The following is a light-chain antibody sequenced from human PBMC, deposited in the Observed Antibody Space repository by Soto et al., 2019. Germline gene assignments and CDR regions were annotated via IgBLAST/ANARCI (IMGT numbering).Light chain of an antibody. V-gene: IGKV1-39*01. Sequence: DIQMTQSPSSLSASVGDRVTITCRASQSISSYLNWYQQKPGKAPKLLIYGTSTLQSGVPSRFGGSGSGTEFTLTISSLQPDDFATYYCQHYNSYSEAFGQGTKVDIK. CDR2: GTS. CDR3: QHYNSYSEA. J-gene: IGKJ1*01. CDR1: QSISSY.